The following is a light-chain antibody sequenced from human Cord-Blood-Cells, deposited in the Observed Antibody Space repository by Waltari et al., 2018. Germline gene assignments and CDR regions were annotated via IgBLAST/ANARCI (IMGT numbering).Light chain of an antibody. CDR3: QSYDSSLSGSWV. V-gene: IGLV1-40*01. CDR2: GNS. J-gene: IGLJ3*02. Sequence: QRVPISCTGSSSNIGAGYDVHWYQQLPGTAPKLLIYGNSNRPSGVPDRFSGSKSGTSASLAITGLQAEDEADYYCQSYDSSLSGSWVFGGGTKLTVL. CDR1: SSNIGAGYD.